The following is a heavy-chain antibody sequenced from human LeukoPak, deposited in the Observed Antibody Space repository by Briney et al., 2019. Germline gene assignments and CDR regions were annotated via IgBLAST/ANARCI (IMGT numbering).Heavy chain of an antibody. J-gene: IGHJ4*02. CDR2: IYTSGST. CDR1: GGSISSYY. V-gene: IGHV4-4*07. Sequence: SSETLSLTCTVSGGSISSYYWSWIRQPAGKGLEWIGRIYTSGSTNYNPSLKSRVTMSVDTSKNQFSLKLSSVTAADTAVYYCARGGVPAAKPSYYFDYWGQGTLVTVSS. CDR3: ARGGVPAAKPSYYFDY. D-gene: IGHD2-2*01.